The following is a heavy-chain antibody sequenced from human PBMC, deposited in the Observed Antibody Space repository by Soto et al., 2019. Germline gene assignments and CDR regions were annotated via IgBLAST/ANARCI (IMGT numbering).Heavy chain of an antibody. CDR1: GFTFSSYG. D-gene: IGHD2-8*02. V-gene: IGHV3-30*18. CDR3: AKATATGGGAFDI. J-gene: IGHJ3*02. Sequence: GGSLRLSCADSGFTFSSYGMHWVRQAPGKGLEWVAVISYDGSNKYYADCVKGRFTISRDNSKNTVYLQMNSLTAGDTALYYCAKATATGGGAFDICGQGTMVTVSS. CDR2: ISYDGSNK.